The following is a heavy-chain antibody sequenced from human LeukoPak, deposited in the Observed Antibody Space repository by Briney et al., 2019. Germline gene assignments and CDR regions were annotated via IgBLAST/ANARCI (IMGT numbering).Heavy chain of an antibody. CDR1: VFTFSSYW. J-gene: IGHJ5*02. Sequence: PVGSLRLSCAASVFTFSSYWMSWVRQAPGKGLEWVANIKQDGSEKYYVDSVKGRFTISRDNAKNSLYLQMNSLRAEDTAVYYCATENAYYDFWSGYYRNLNWFDPWGQGTLVTVSS. V-gene: IGHV3-7*01. D-gene: IGHD3-3*01. CDR3: ATENAYYDFWSGYYRNLNWFDP. CDR2: IKQDGSEK.